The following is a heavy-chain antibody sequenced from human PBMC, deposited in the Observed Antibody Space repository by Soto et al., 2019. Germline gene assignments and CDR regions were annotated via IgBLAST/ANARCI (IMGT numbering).Heavy chain of an antibody. CDR1: GGTFSSYA. CDR2: IIPIFGTA. Sequence: SVKVSCKSSGGTFSSYAISWVRQAPGQGLEWMGGIIPIFGTANYAQKFQGRVTITADESTSTAYMELSSLRSEHKAVYYCARVRSGITGPIGGWSDPGG. D-gene: IGHD1-7*01. CDR3: ARVRSGITGPIGGWSDP. V-gene: IGHV1-69*13. J-gene: IGHJ5*02.